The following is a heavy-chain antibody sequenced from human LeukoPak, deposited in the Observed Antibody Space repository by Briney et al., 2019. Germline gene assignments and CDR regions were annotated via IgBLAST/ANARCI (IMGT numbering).Heavy chain of an antibody. V-gene: IGHV1-8*01. CDR1: GYTFTSYD. D-gene: IGHD3-16*01. J-gene: IGHJ4*02. CDR2: VNPNSGNT. Sequence: GASVKVSCKASGYTFTSYDINWVRQATGQGLEWMGWVNPNSGNTGYAQKFQGRVTMTRNTSISTAYMELSSLRSEDTAVYYCARSPITFGGVKTPDYWGQGTLVTVSS. CDR3: ARSPITFGGVKTPDY.